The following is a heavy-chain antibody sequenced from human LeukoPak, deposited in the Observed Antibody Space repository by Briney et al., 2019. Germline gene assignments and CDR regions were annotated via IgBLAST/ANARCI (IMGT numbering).Heavy chain of an antibody. CDR3: ARAGEYSSNVDY. D-gene: IGHD6-6*01. CDR1: GFTFSSYK. V-gene: IGHV3-48*01. J-gene: IGHJ4*02. Sequence: GGPLRLSCAASGFTFSSYKMNWVRQAPGKGLEWVSHINTDSTTKYYADSVKGRFTISRDNAENSLYLQMNSLSAEDTAVYYCARAGEYSSNVDYWGQGTLVTVSS. CDR2: INTDSTTK.